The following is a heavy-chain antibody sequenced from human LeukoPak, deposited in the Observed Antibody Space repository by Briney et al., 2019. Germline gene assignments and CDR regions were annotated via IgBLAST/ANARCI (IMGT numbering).Heavy chain of an antibody. CDR1: GFIFSDYT. Sequence: PGGSLRLSCAVSGFIFSDYTMHWVRQAPAKGLDWVAVISYDGSQKYHADSVKGRFTISRDNSKNTVYLQMNSLRAEDTAVFYCARANSSSWHYFDYWGQGTLVTVSS. V-gene: IGHV3-30*04. J-gene: IGHJ4*02. D-gene: IGHD6-13*01. CDR3: ARANSSSWHYFDY. CDR2: ISYDGSQK.